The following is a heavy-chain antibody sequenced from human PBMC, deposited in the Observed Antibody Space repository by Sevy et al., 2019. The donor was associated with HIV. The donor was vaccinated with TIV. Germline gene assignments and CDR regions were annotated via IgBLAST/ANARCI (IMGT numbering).Heavy chain of an antibody. V-gene: IGHV3-13*01. CDR1: GFTFSSYD. J-gene: IGHJ6*02. CDR2: IGTAGDT. CDR3: ARERSLADGMDV. D-gene: IGHD3-3*02. Sequence: GGSLRLSCAASGFTFSSYDMHWVRQATGKGLEWVSAIGTAGDTYYPGSVKGRFTISRENAKNSLYLQMNSLRAGDTAVYYCARERSLADGMDVWVQGTTVTVSS.